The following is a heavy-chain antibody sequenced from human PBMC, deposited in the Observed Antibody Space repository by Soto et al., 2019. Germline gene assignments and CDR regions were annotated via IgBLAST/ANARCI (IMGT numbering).Heavy chain of an antibody. CDR2: INHSGST. J-gene: IGHJ5*02. CDR3: ARARSPIAARPNWFDP. V-gene: IGHV4-34*01. Sequence: SETLSLTCAVYGGSFSGYYWSWIRQPPGKGLEWIGEINHSGSTNYNPSLKSRVTISVDTSKNQFSLKLSSVTAADTAVYYCARARSPIAARPNWFDPCGQGTLVTVSS. D-gene: IGHD6-6*01. CDR1: GGSFSGYY.